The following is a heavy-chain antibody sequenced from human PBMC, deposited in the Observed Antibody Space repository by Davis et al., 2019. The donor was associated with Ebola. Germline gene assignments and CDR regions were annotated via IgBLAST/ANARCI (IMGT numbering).Heavy chain of an antibody. D-gene: IGHD6-19*01. CDR1: GFTFGSYS. Sequence: GESLKISCAASGFTFGSYSMSWVRQAPGKGLEWVSSIRSSDTTIYYSDPVKGRFTVSRDNAKNSLYLQMNSLRAEDTAVYYCARDKRSSWYGGMDVWGQGTTVTVSS. J-gene: IGHJ6*02. CDR2: IRSSDTTI. CDR3: ARDKRSSWYGGMDV. V-gene: IGHV3-48*04.